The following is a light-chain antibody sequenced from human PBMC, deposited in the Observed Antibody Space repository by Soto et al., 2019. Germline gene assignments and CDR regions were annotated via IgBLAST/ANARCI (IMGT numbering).Light chain of an antibody. J-gene: IGLJ2*01. Sequence: QLVLTQSPSASASLGASVKFTCTLSSRHSSYTIAWHQQQPEKGPRYLMKLNSDGSHNKGDGIPDRFSGSSSGAERYLTISSLQSEDEADYYCQTWGSGIVVFGGGTKLTVL. V-gene: IGLV4-69*01. CDR3: QTWGSGIVV. CDR1: SRHSSYT. CDR2: LNSDGSH.